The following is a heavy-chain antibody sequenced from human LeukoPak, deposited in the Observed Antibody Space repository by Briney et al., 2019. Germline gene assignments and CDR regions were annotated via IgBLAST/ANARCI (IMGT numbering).Heavy chain of an antibody. CDR3: ARHDRAIAGTDY. V-gene: IGHV4-34*01. CDR2: INHSGST. Sequence: SEALSLTCAVYGGSFSGYYWSWIRQPPGKGLEWIGEINHSGSTNYNPPLKSRVTISVDTSKNQFSLKLSSVTAADTAVYYCARHDRAIAGTDYWGQGTLVTVSS. CDR1: GGSFSGYY. J-gene: IGHJ4*02. D-gene: IGHD6-13*01.